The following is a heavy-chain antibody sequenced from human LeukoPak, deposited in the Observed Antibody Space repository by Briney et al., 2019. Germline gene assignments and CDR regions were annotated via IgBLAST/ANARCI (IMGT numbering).Heavy chain of an antibody. Sequence: GGSLRLSCAASGFTFSSYSMNWVRQAPGKGLEWVSSISSSSYIYYADSVKGRFTISRDNAKNSLYLQMNSLRAEDTAVYYCASALGLGATNQNGMDVWGQGTTVTVSS. CDR3: ASALGLGATNQNGMDV. CDR2: ISSSSYI. D-gene: IGHD1-26*01. CDR1: GFTFSSYS. V-gene: IGHV3-21*01. J-gene: IGHJ6*02.